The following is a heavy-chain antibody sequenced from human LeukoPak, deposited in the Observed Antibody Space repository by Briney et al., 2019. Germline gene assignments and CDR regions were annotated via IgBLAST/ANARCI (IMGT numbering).Heavy chain of an antibody. CDR2: ISGSGGST. Sequence: GGSLRLSCAASGFTFSSYAMSWVRQAPGKGLEWVSAISGSGGSTYYADSVKGRFTISRDNSKNTLYLQMNSLRAEDTAVYYCANTPPRYCSGGSCYDYWGQGTLVTVSS. CDR1: GFTFSSYA. V-gene: IGHV3-23*01. D-gene: IGHD2-15*01. J-gene: IGHJ4*02. CDR3: ANTPPRYCSGGSCYDY.